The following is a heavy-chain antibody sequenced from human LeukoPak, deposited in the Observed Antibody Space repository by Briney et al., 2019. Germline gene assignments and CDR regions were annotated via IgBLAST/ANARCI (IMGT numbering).Heavy chain of an antibody. CDR2: ISGSGGST. Sequence: GGSLRLSCAASGFTSSSYAMSWVRQAPGKGLEWVSAISGSGGSTYYADSVKGRFTISRDNSKNTLYLQMNSLRAEDTAVYYCAISAYTYLARHHFDYWGQGTLVTVSS. CDR3: AISAYTYLARHHFDY. D-gene: IGHD6-25*01. J-gene: IGHJ4*02. CDR1: GFTSSSYA. V-gene: IGHV3-23*01.